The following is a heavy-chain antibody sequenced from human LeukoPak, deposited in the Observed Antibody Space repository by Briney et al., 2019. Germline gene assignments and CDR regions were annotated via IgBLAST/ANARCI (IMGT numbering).Heavy chain of an antibody. J-gene: IGHJ6*02. CDR1: GFPFSSYV. D-gene: IGHD6-19*01. Sequence: GSLRLSCEASGFPFSSYVMSWVRQAPGKGLEWIGRIYTSGSTNYNPSLKSRVTMSVDTSKNQFSLKLSSVTAADTAVYYCARDGSVAGKYYYYYYGMDVWGQGTTVTVSS. V-gene: IGHV4-4*07. CDR3: ARDGSVAGKYYYYYYGMDV. CDR2: IYTSGST.